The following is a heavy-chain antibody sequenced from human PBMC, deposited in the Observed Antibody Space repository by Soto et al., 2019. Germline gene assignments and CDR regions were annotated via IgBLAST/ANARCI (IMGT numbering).Heavy chain of an antibody. V-gene: IGHV3-23*01. CDR2: ISGSGGST. J-gene: IGHJ4*02. CDR1: GFTFSSYA. Sequence: EVQLLESGGGLVQPGGSLRLSCAASGFTFSSYAMRWVRQAPGKGLEWVSAISGSGGSTYYADSVKGRFTISRDNSKNTLYLQMNSVSAEDTAVYYCAKRGSGSYFDYWGQGTLVTVSS. D-gene: IGHD3-10*01. CDR3: AKRGSGSYFDY.